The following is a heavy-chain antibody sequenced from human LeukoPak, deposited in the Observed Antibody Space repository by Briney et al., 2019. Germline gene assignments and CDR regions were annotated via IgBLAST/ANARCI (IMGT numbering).Heavy chain of an antibody. V-gene: IGHV3-7*01. CDR1: GFTFSSYW. CDR3: ARVAPTGAFDI. J-gene: IGHJ3*02. Sequence: GGSLRLSCAASGFTFSSYWMSWVRQAPGKGLEWVANIKQDGSEKYYVDSVKGRFTISRDNAKNSLYLQLDSLRAEDTAVYYCARVAPTGAFDIWGQGTMVTVSS. CDR2: IKQDGSEK.